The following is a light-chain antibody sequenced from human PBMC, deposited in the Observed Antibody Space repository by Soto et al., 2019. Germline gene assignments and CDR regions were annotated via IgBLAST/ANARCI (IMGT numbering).Light chain of an antibody. Sequence: EIQITQFPAALSASVGDRVTITFRSIQSISSWLAWYQEKPGRAPKLLIYDASTLESGVPSRFSGSGSGTEFTLTISSLQPADFAPYYCQQYSSHDLLTFGGGTNLNIK. V-gene: IGKV1-5*01. CDR1: QSISSW. CDR2: DAS. CDR3: QQYSSHDLLT. J-gene: IGKJ4*01.